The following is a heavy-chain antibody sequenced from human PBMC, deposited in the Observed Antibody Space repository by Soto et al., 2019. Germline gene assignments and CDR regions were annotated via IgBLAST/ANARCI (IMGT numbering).Heavy chain of an antibody. CDR2: IIPISGTA. CDR3: ARSQGSSTSLEIYYYYYYGMDV. J-gene: IGHJ6*02. V-gene: IGHV1-69*13. Sequence: GSSVKVSCKASGGTFSSYAISWVRQAPGQGLEWMGGIIPISGTANYAQKFQGRVTITADESTSTAYMELSSLRSEDTAVYHCARSQGSSTSLEIYYYYYYGMDVWGQGTTVTVSS. D-gene: IGHD2-2*01. CDR1: GGTFSSYA.